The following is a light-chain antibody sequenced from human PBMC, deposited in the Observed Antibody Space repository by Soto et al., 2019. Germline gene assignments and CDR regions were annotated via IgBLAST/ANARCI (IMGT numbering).Light chain of an antibody. CDR1: QGISRY. J-gene: IGKJ4*01. V-gene: IGKV1-9*01. Sequence: DIQLTQSPSFLSASVGDRVTITCRASQGISRYLSWYQQTPGKAPKILIYAASTLQTGVPSRFSGSGSGTDFTLTISSLQPEDFATYYCQQPYSYPLTFGGGTKVDIK. CDR2: AAS. CDR3: QQPYSYPLT.